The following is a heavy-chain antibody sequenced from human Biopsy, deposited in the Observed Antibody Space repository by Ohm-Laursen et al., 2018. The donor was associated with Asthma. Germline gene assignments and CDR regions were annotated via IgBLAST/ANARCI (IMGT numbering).Heavy chain of an antibody. CDR1: GFTFANYT. CDR3: ARGGLHYYEYYGMDV. Sequence: SLRLSCAASGFTFANYTMHWVRQAPGKGLEWVTIISCDGRNTYYADSVEGRFTISRDNSKNTLFLQLSSLRPEDTAVYYCARGGLHYYEYYGMDVWGQGTTVTVSS. D-gene: IGHD2-21*02. V-gene: IGHV3-30*04. J-gene: IGHJ6*02. CDR2: ISCDGRNT.